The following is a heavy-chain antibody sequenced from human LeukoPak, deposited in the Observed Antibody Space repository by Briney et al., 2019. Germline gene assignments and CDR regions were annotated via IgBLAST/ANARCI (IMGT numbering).Heavy chain of an antibody. D-gene: IGHD3-3*01. CDR2: IYYSGST. J-gene: IGHJ6*03. CDR3: ARVAGPDFWSGYYYYYMDV. CDR1: GDSISSYY. V-gene: IGHV4-59*05. Sequence: PSETLSLTCTVSGDSISSYYWSWIRQPPGKGLEWIGSIYYSGSTYYNPSLKSRVTISVDTSKNQFSLKLSSVTAADTAVYYCARVAGPDFWSGYYYYYMDVWGKGTTVTVSS.